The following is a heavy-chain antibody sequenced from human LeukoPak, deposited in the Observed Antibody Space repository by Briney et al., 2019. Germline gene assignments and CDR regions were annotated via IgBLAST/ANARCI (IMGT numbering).Heavy chain of an antibody. V-gene: IGHV3-9*01. CDR2: ISWNSGSI. CDR1: GFTFDDYA. CDR3: AKDIYYDSSGKIDY. J-gene: IGHJ4*02. Sequence: PGGSLRLSCAASGFTFDDYAMHWVRQAPGKGLEWVSGISWNSGSIGYADSVKGRFTISRDNAKNSLYLQMNSLRAEDTALYYCAKDIYYDSSGKIDYWGQGTLVTVSS. D-gene: IGHD3-22*01.